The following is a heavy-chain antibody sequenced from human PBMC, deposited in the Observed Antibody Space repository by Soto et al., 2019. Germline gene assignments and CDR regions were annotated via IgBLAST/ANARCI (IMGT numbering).Heavy chain of an antibody. CDR1: GFTFSSHW. J-gene: IGHJ5*02. CDR3: AREMIAVTGAIRWFDP. V-gene: IGHV3-74*01. Sequence: EVQLVESGGGLVQPGGSLRLSCVGSGFTFSSHWMHWVRQTPGKGPVWVSRIRGDGSSTAYEESVRGRFAISRDNAKNTLYLQMNNLRAEDSAVYFWAREMIAVTGAIRWFDPWGLGTQVTVSS. D-gene: IGHD3-22*01. CDR2: IRGDGSST.